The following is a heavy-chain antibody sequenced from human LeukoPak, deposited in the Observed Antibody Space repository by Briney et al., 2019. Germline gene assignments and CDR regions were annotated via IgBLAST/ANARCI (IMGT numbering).Heavy chain of an antibody. CDR3: ARQGYSYGHHPFVY. CDR2: IYTSGST. CDR1: GGSISSGSYY. Sequence: PSETLSLTCTVSGGSISSGSYYWSWIRQPAGKGLEWIGRIYTSGSTNYNPSLKSRVTISVDTSKNQFSLKLSSVTAADTAVYYCARQGYSYGHHPFVYWGQGTLVTVSS. D-gene: IGHD5-18*01. J-gene: IGHJ4*02. V-gene: IGHV4-61*02.